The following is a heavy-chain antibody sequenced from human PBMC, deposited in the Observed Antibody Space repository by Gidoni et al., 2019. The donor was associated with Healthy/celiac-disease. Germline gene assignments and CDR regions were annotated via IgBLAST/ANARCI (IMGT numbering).Heavy chain of an antibody. J-gene: IGHJ6*02. CDR1: GFTFSSYG. CDR2: IWYDGSNK. CDR3: ARDGSITIFGVVKPYGMDV. Sequence: QVQLVESGGGVVQPGRSLRLSCAASGFTFSSYGMHWVRQAPGKGLEWVAVIWYDGSNKYYADSVKGRFTISRDNSKNTLYLQMNSLRAEDTAVYYCARDGSITIFGVVKPYGMDVWGQGTTVTVSS. D-gene: IGHD3-3*01. V-gene: IGHV3-33*01.